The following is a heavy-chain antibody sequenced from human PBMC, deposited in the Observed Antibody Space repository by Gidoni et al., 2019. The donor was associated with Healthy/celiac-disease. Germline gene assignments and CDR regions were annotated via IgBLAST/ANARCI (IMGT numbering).Heavy chain of an antibody. CDR3: ARDGKFPGTV. V-gene: IGHV3-7*01. CDR2: IKQDGSEK. Sequence: EVQLVESGGGLVQPGGSLRLSCAPSGFTFSRYWMSWVRQAPGKGREWVANIKQDGSEKYYVDSVKGRFTIYRDNAKNSLYLQMNSLRAEDTAVYYCARDGKFPGTVWGQGTTVTVSS. D-gene: IGHD1-1*01. CDR1: GFTFSRYW. J-gene: IGHJ6*02.